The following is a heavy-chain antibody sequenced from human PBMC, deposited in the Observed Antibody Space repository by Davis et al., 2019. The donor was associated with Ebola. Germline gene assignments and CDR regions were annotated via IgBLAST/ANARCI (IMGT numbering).Heavy chain of an antibody. CDR3: ACWDEYHDSRGYYYFDY. D-gene: IGHD3-22*01. J-gene: IGHJ4*02. CDR2: IKQDGSEK. V-gene: IGHV3-7*01. Sequence: GESLKISCAASGFTFSSYWMSWVRQAPGKGLEWVANIKQDGSEKYYVDSVKGRFTISRDNAKNSLYLQMNSLRAEDTAVYYCACWDEYHDSRGYYYFDYWGQGTLVTVSS. CDR1: GFTFSSYW.